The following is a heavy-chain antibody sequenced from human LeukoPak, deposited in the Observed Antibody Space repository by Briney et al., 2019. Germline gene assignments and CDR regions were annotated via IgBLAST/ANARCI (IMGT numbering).Heavy chain of an antibody. J-gene: IGHJ6*02. CDR3: ARYQLLYPLSGMDV. Sequence: VEPSQTLSLTCTVSGFSISSGDYYWSWLRQPPGKGLEWIGYIYYSGSTYYNPSLKSRVTISVDTSKNQFSLKLSSVTAADTAVYYCARYQLLYPLSGMDVWGQGTTVTVSS. V-gene: IGHV4-30-4*01. D-gene: IGHD2-2*02. CDR2: IYYSGST. CDR1: GFSISSGDYY.